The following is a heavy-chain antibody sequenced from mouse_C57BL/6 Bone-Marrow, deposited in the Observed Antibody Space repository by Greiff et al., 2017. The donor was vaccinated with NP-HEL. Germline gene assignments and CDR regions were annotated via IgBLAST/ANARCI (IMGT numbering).Heavy chain of an antibody. CDR3: TSHYYGSSSSWFAY. CDR1: GFTFSNYW. D-gene: IGHD1-1*01. Sequence: EVKVVESGGGLVQPGGSMKLSCVASGFTFSNYWMNWVRQSPEKGLEWVAQIRLKSDNYATHYAESVKGRFIISRDDSKSSVYLQMNNLRAEDTGIYYCTSHYYGSSSSWFAYWGQGTLVTVSA. J-gene: IGHJ3*01. CDR2: IRLKSDNYAT. V-gene: IGHV6-3*01.